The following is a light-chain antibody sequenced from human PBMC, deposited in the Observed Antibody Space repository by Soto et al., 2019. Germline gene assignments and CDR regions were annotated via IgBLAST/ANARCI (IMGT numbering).Light chain of an antibody. V-gene: IGLV2-14*01. J-gene: IGLJ1*01. CDR1: SSDVGGYNY. CDR2: EVS. Sequence: QSLLTQPASVSGSPGQSITISCTGTSSDVGGYNYVSWYQQNPGKAPKLMIYEVSNRPSGVSNRFSGSKSGNMASLTISGLQAEDEADYYCSSYTINRTYVVGKGTKVTVL. CDR3: SSYTINRTYV.